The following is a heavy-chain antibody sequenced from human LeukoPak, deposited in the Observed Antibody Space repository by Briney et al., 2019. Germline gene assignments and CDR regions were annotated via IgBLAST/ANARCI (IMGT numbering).Heavy chain of an antibody. J-gene: IGHJ4*02. CDR2: IYYSGST. V-gene: IGHV4-59*01. Sequence: SETLSLTSNVSGGSISSYYWSWIRQPPGKGLEWIGYIYYSGSTNYNPSLKSRVTISVDTSKNQFSLKLSSVTAADTAVYYCAGGYSSGWNEAYFDYWGQGTLVTVSS. CDR3: AGGYSSGWNEAYFDY. CDR1: GGSISSYY. D-gene: IGHD6-19*01.